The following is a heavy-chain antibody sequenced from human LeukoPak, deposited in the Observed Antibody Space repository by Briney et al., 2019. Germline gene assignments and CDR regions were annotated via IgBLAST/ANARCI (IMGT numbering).Heavy chain of an antibody. D-gene: IGHD6-13*01. J-gene: IGHJ6*02. CDR1: GGSFSGYY. CDR2: INHSGST. CDR3: ARAAARTRWGMDV. Sequence: KPSETLSLTCAVYGGSFSGYYWSWIRQPPGKGLEWIGEINHSGSTNYNPSLKSRLTISVDTSKNQFSLKLSSVTAADTAVYYCARAAARTRWGMDVWGQGTTVTVSS. V-gene: IGHV4-34*01.